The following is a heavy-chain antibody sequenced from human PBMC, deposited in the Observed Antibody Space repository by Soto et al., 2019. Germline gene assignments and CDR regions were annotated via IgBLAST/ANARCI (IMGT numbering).Heavy chain of an antibody. V-gene: IGHV1-2*04. Sequence: XSVKVSCKASGYTFTGYYMHWVRQAPGQGLEWMGWINPNSGGTNYAQKFQGWVTMTRDTSISTAYMELSRLRSDDTAVYYCARRARPDFYYMDVWGKGTTVTVSS. D-gene: IGHD6-6*01. CDR3: ARRARPDFYYMDV. J-gene: IGHJ6*03. CDR1: GYTFTGYY. CDR2: INPNSGGT.